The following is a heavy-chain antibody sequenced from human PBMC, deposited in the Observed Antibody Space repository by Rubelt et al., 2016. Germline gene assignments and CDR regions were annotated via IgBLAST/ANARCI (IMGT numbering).Heavy chain of an antibody. J-gene: IGHJ4*02. CDR2: ISYDGNIE. V-gene: IGHV3-30*04. CDR3: AKDRWTDYGDYGGGGCFDY. Sequence: GKGLEWVAVISYDGNIENYADSVRGRFTISRDNSKNTLYLQMTSLRAEDTAVVYCAKDRWTDYGDYGGGGCFDYWGQGTLVTVSS. D-gene: IGHD4-17*01.